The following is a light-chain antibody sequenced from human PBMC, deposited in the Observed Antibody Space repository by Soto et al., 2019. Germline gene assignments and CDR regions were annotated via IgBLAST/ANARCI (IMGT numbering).Light chain of an antibody. CDR1: QSIWSS. CDR2: HAS. CDR3: QQSNNWPFT. J-gene: IGKJ3*01. Sequence: EIAMTQSPATLSVSPGERATLSCRASQSIWSSLAWYQQRPGQAPRLLIYHASTRAPGIPARFSGSGSGTEFTLTISSLQSEDFAVYYCQQSNNWPFTFGPGTKVDIK. V-gene: IGKV3-15*01.